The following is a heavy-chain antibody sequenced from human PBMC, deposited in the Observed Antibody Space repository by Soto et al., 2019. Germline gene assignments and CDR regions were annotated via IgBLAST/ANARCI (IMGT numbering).Heavy chain of an antibody. CDR2: INAGNGNT. J-gene: IGHJ5*02. Sequence: ASVKVSCKASGYTFTSYAMHWVRQAPGQRLEWMGWINAGNGNTKYSQKFQGRVTITRDTSASTAYMELSSLRSEDTAVYYCARPRYDFWSGSENCFDPWGQGTLVTVSS. CDR3: ARPRYDFWSGSENCFDP. V-gene: IGHV1-3*01. D-gene: IGHD3-3*01. CDR1: GYTFTSYA.